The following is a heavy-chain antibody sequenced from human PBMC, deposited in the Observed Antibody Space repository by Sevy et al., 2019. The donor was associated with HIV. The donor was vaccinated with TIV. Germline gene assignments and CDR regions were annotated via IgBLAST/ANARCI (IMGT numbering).Heavy chain of an antibody. J-gene: IGHJ6*02. Sequence: SETLSLTCTVSGGSISSGVHYWSWIRQHPGKGLEWIGYISDSTGTYYNPSLKSRVTISVDTSKNQFSLKLSSVTAADTAVYYCARETCTSPSCQNWSYYVMDVWDQGTTVTVSS. CDR1: GGSISSGVHY. V-gene: IGHV4-31*03. CDR3: ARETCTSPSCQNWSYYVMDV. CDR2: ISDSTGT. D-gene: IGHD2-2*01.